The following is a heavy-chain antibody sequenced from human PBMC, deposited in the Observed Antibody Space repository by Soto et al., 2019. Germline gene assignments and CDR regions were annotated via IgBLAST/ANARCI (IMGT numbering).Heavy chain of an antibody. V-gene: IGHV4-59*08. Sequence: SLTCTVSGGSISSYYWSWIRQPPGKGLEWIGYIYYSGNTKYNPSLKSRVTISVDTSKNQFSLRLTSVTAADTAVYYCAKQGGKYGIRSFDPWGQGTLVTVSS. CDR1: GGSISSYY. CDR2: IYYSGNT. D-gene: IGHD1-1*01. CDR3: AKQGGKYGIRSFDP. J-gene: IGHJ5*02.